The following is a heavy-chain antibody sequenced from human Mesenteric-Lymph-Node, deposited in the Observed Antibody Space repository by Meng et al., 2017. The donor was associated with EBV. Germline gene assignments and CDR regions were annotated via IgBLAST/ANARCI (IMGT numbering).Heavy chain of an antibody. CDR1: GGNFSTSV. D-gene: IGHD2-15*01. CDR2: NIPISGTT. V-gene: IGHV1-69*13. J-gene: IGHJ4*02. CDR3: ALGENCSCGRCHSRHFDY. Sequence: QLRLVKAGAEVKRPGSAVKASCKASGGNFSTSVISWVRQAPGHGLEWMGGNIPISGTTNYAQKFQDRVTITADGSTTTAYMELSSLKAEDTAVYYCALGENCSCGRCHSRHFDYWGQGTLVTVSS.